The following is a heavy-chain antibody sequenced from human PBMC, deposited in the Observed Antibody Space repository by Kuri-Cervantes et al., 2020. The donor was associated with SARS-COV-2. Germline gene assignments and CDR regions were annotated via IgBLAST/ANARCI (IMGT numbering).Heavy chain of an antibody. CDR1: GYSFTSYW. D-gene: IGHD3-22*01. V-gene: IGHV5-51*07. J-gene: IGHJ5*02. CDR3: ARYYYDSSGYPNWFDP. CDR2: IYPGDSDT. Sequence: GESLKISCKGSGYSFTSYWIGWVHQMPGKGLEWMGIIYPGDSDTRYSPSFQGQVTISADKSISTAYLQWSSLKASDTAMYYCARYYYDSSGYPNWFDPWGQGTLVTVSS.